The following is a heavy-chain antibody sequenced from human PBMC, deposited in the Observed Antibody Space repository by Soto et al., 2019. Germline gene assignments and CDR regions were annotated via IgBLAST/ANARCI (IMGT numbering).Heavy chain of an antibody. CDR2: IYYSGST. V-gene: IGHV4-59*01. D-gene: IGHD3-3*01. J-gene: IGHJ4*02. CDR3: ARVPYYDFWSGYHLYFDY. CDR1: GGSISSYY. Sequence: PSETLSLTCTVSGGSISSYYWSWIRQPAGKGLEWIGYIYYSGSTNYNPSLKSRVTISVDTSKNQFSLKLSSVTAADTAVYYCARVPYYDFWSGYHLYFDYWGQGTLVTVSS.